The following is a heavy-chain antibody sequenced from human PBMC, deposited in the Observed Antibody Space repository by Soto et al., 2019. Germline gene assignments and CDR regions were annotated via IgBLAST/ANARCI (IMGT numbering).Heavy chain of an antibody. CDR2: ISYDGSNK. CDR1: GFTFSSYA. J-gene: IGHJ4*02. CDR3: ARGTLWGGDGYIASGGRDNFDY. D-gene: IGHD3-16*01. Sequence: QVQLVESGGGVVQPGRSLRLSCAASGFTFSSYAMHWVRQAPGKGLEWVAVISYDGSNKYYADSVKGRFTISRDNSKNTLYLQMNSLRAEDTAMYYCARGTLWGGDGYIASGGRDNFDYWGQGTLVTVSS. V-gene: IGHV3-30-3*01.